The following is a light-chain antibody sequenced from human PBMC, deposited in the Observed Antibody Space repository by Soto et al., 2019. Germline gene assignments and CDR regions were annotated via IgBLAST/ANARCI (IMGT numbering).Light chain of an antibody. V-gene: IGLV2-8*01. CDR2: EVT. J-gene: IGLJ2*01. Sequence: QSALTQPPSASGSPGQSATVSCTGTSSDVGGYNSVSWYQQHPGKAPKLMIYEVTKRPSGVPDRFSGSKSGNTASLTVSGLQAEDEADYYCSSYAGSNILVFGGGTKLTVL. CDR1: SSDVGGYNS. CDR3: SSYAGSNILV.